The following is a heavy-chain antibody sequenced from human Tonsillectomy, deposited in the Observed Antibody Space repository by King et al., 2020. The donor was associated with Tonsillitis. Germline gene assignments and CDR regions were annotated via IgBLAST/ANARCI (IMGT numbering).Heavy chain of an antibody. CDR2: ISGSGGST. D-gene: IGHD3-3*01. V-gene: IGHV3-23*04. CDR1: GFTFSSYA. Sequence: VQLVESGGGLVQPGGSLRLSCAASGFTFSSYAMSWVRQAPGKGLEWVSAISGSGGSTYYADSVKGRFTISRDNSKNTLYLQMNSLRAEDTAVYYCAKHEGEQPALWRGEGGIYWGQGTLVTVSS. J-gene: IGHJ4*02. CDR3: AKHEGEQPALWRGEGGIY.